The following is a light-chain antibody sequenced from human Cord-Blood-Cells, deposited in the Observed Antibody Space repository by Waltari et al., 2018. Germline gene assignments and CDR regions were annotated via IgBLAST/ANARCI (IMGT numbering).Light chain of an antibody. V-gene: IGKV1-39*01. J-gene: IGKJ2*01. CDR2: AAS. CDR3: QQYGSSPT. CDR1: QSISSY. Sequence: DIQMTQSPSSLSASVGDRVTITCRASQSISSYLNWYHQKPGKAPKLLIYAASSLQSGVRSRFSGSGSGTDFTLTISRLEPEDFAVYYCQQYGSSPTFGQGTKLEIK.